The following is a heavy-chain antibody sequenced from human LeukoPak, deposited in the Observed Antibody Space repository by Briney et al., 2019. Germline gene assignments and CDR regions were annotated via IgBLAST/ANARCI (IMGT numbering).Heavy chain of an antibody. CDR1: GFTFDDYA. Sequence: GGSLRLSCAASGFTFDDYAMHWVRQAPGKGLEWVSGINWNSGSIDYADSVKGRFTISRDNAKNSLYLQMNSLRAEDTAVYYCAKDPHPYYDILTGWYYFDYWGQGTLVTVSS. CDR2: INWNSGSI. J-gene: IGHJ4*02. V-gene: IGHV3-9*01. CDR3: AKDPHPYYDILTGWYYFDY. D-gene: IGHD3-9*01.